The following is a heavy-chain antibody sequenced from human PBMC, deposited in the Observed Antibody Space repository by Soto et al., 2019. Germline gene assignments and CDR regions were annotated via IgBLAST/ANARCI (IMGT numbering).Heavy chain of an antibody. CDR1: GYTFTNYD. Sequence: QVHLVQSGAEVKKPGASVKVSCKASGYTFTNYDINWVRQAPGQGLEWMGWISTYTGNTNYAQKLQGRVTMTTDTSTSKAYRERRSMRADDTAVYYCARGYYYGSGRPAPGGMDVWGQGTTVTVSS. CDR2: ISTYTGNT. J-gene: IGHJ6*02. CDR3: ARGYYYGSGRPAPGGMDV. V-gene: IGHV1-18*01. D-gene: IGHD3-10*01.